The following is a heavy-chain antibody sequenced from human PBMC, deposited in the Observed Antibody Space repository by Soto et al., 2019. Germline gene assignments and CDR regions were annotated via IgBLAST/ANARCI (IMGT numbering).Heavy chain of an antibody. J-gene: IGHJ4*02. Sequence: ASVKVSCKASGYTYFNYGISWVRQAPGQGLEWMGWISAYNGNTNHAQKLQGRVTMTTDTSTSTAYMELRSLSSDDTAVYYCARDDITVAGNLDYWGQGTLVTVSS. D-gene: IGHD6-19*01. V-gene: IGHV1-18*01. CDR2: ISAYNGNT. CDR3: ARDDITVAGNLDY. CDR1: GYTYFNYG.